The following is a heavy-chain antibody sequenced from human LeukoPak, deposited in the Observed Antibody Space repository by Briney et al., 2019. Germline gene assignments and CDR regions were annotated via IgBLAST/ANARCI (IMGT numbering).Heavy chain of an antibody. J-gene: IGHJ5*02. V-gene: IGHV3-48*04. CDR2: ITSSSTTI. Sequence: QTGGSLRLSCAASGFTFITYSMNWVRQAPGKGLEWVSYITSSSTTIYYADSVKGRFTISRDNAKNSLYLQMNSLRAEDTAVYYCARGVRNGHLNPWGQGTLVTVSS. CDR1: GFTFITYS. CDR3: ARGVRNGHLNP. D-gene: IGHD2-8*01.